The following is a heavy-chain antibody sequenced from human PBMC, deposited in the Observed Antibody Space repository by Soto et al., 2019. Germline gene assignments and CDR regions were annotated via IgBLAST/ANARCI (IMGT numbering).Heavy chain of an antibody. J-gene: IGHJ4*02. CDR2: MNPKSGKT. D-gene: IGHD3-3*01. CDR1: GYTFTSYD. Sequence: ASVKVSCKASGYTFTSYDINWVRQAPGQGLEWMGWMNPKSGKTGYAQKFQGRITMTRNTSISTAYMDLSSLRSEDTAVYYCERQITIFGVVNMYFDYWGQGIEVNVSS. CDR3: ERQITIFGVVNMYFDY. V-gene: IGHV1-8*01.